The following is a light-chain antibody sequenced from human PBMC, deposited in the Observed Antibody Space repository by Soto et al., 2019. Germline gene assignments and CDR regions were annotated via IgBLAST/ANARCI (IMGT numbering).Light chain of an antibody. J-gene: IGKJ1*01. CDR2: GAS. CDR3: QQYGSYPVT. CDR1: QTISSRY. Sequence: EIVMTQSPATLSVSPGERATLSCRASQTISSRYLAWYQQKPGQAPRLLISGASSRATGVPERFSGSGSGTDFTLTISRLEPEDFEVYYCQQYGSYPVTFGQGTKVDIK. V-gene: IGKV3-20*01.